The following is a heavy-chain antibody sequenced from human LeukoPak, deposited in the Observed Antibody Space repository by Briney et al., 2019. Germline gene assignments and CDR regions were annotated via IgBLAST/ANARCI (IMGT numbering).Heavy chain of an antibody. CDR2: IYYSGST. CDR1: GGSISSYY. Sequence: TSETLSLTCTVSGGSISSYYWSWIRQSPGKGLEWIGYIYYSGSTYYNPSLKSRVTISVDTSKNQFSLKLSSVTAADTAVYYCARDHDGDYFFDYWGQGTLVTVSS. J-gene: IGHJ4*02. D-gene: IGHD4-17*01. CDR3: ARDHDGDYFFDY. V-gene: IGHV4-30-4*01.